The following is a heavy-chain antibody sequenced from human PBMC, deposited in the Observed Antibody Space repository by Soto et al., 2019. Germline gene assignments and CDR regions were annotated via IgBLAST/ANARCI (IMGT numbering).Heavy chain of an antibody. V-gene: IGHV1-69*02. J-gene: IGHJ3*02. Sequence: QVQLVQSGAEVKKPGASVKVSCKASGGTFKTYTISWVRQAPGQGLEWMGRIIPILGIAKYAQKFQGRVTITSDKSTRTAYMELSSLRSEDTALYYCARAIAVAGKTSDGFDIWCQGTMVTVSS. CDR2: IIPILGIA. D-gene: IGHD6-19*01. CDR3: ARAIAVAGKTSDGFDI. CDR1: GGTFKTYT.